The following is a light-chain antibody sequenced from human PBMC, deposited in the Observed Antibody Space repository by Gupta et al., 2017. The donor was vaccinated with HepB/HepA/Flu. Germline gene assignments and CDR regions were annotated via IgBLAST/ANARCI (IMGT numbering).Light chain of an antibody. CDR3: QQSYSAPVT. CDR1: DSISSF. Sequence: DIQMTQSPSSLCASVGDRVTITCRASDSISSFLNWHQQRPGKAPELLISGASSLQSGVPSRFSGSGSGTDFTLAISNLQPEDFATYYCQQSYSAPVTFGQGTKVEIK. J-gene: IGKJ1*01. V-gene: IGKV1-39*01. CDR2: GAS.